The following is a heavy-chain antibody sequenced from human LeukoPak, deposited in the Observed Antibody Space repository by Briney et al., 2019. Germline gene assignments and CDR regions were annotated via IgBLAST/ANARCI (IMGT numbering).Heavy chain of an antibody. CDR1: GFTFSSYA. J-gene: IGHJ4*02. CDR2: ISGSGGST. Sequence: GGSLRLSCAASGFTFSSYAMSWVRQAPGKGLEWVSAISGSGGSTYYADSVKGRFTISRDNSKNTLYLQMNSLRAEDTAVYYCAKDPGYSSGWPSYFDYWGQGTLVTVSS. D-gene: IGHD6-19*01. V-gene: IGHV3-23*01. CDR3: AKDPGYSSGWPSYFDY.